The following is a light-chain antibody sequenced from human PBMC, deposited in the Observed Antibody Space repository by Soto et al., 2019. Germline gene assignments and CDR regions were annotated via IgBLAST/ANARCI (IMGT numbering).Light chain of an antibody. V-gene: IGKV3-20*01. CDR3: QQYGSSLYT. Sequence: EIVLTQSPGTLSLSPGERATLSCRASQSVSSSYLARYQQKPGQAPRLLIYGASSRATGIPDRFSGSGYGTEFTLTISRQEPEDSAVYYCQQYGSSLYTFGQGTKLEIK. CDR2: GAS. J-gene: IGKJ2*01. CDR1: QSVSSSY.